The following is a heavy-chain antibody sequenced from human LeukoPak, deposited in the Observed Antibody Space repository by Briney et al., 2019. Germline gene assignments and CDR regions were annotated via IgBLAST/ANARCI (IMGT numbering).Heavy chain of an antibody. J-gene: IGHJ6*03. CDR3: AREGSQFVNDYGDYLYYYYYMDV. V-gene: IGHV7-4-1*02. CDR1: GYTFTSYA. CDR2: INTNTGNP. Sequence: GASVKVSCKASGYTFTSYAMNWVRQAPGQGLEWMGWINTNTGNPTYAQGFTGRFVFSLDTSVSTAYLQISSLKAEDTAVYYCAREGSQFVNDYGDYLYYYYYMDVWGKGTTVTVSS. D-gene: IGHD4-17*01.